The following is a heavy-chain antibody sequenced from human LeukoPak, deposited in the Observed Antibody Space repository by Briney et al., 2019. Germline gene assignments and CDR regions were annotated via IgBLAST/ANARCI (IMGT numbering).Heavy chain of an antibody. V-gene: IGHV3-21*01. CDR1: GFTFSSYS. Sequence: GGSLRLSCAASGFTFSSYSMNWVRQAPGKGLEWVSSISSSSSYIYYADSVKGRYTISRDNAKNSLYLQMNSLRAEDTAVYYCARDRGAHYDILTGYPGVYYFDYWGQGTLVTVSS. CDR3: ARDRGAHYDILTGYPGVYYFDY. D-gene: IGHD3-9*01. J-gene: IGHJ4*02. CDR2: ISSSSSYI.